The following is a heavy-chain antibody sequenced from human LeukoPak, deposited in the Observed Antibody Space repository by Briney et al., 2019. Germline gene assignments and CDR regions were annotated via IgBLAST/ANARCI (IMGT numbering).Heavy chain of an antibody. V-gene: IGHV3-53*04. D-gene: IGHD3-16*01. CDR2: IYSGGST. J-gene: IGHJ3*02. Sequence: GGSLRLSCAASGFTVSSNYMSWVRQAPGKGLEWVSVIYSGGSTYYADSVKGRFTTSRHNSKNTLYLQMNSLRAEDTAVYYCARDLRGIDAFDIWGQGTMVTVSP. CDR1: GFTVSSNY. CDR3: ARDLRGIDAFDI.